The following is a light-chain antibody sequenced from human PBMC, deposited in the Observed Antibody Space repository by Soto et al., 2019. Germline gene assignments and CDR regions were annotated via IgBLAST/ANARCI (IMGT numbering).Light chain of an antibody. Sequence: IQMTQSPATLSASLGGRVTMTFRASQSISSWLAWYQQKPGRAPKLLIYDASNLEAGVPSRFRGSGSGTDFTFTISRLQPKDIATSYCQQYEHLPTFGQGTRLEIK. CDR2: DAS. J-gene: IGKJ5*01. CDR3: QQYEHLPT. V-gene: IGKV1-33*01. CDR1: QSISSW.